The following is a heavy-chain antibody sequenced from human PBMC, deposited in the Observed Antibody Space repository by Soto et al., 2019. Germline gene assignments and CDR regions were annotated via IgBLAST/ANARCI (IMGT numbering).Heavy chain of an antibody. J-gene: IGHJ6*02. CDR3: ARDRIAAVTYYSYGMDV. D-gene: IGHD6-13*01. V-gene: IGHV6-1*01. CDR2: TYYRSKWYN. CDR1: GDSVSSNSAA. Sequence: QVQLQQSGPGLVKPSQTLSLTCAISGDSVSSNSAAWNWIRQSPSRGLEWLGRTYYRSKWYNDYAVPVKNRITINPDTSKKQYSLQLNSVTPEETAVYYCARDRIAAVTYYSYGMDVWGQGTTVTVSS.